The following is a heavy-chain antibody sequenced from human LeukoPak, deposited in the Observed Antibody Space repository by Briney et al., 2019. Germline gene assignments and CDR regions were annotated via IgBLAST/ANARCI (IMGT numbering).Heavy chain of an antibody. CDR2: INHSGST. D-gene: IGHD1-26*01. CDR3: ARGVLVGATRKFDY. V-gene: IGHV4-34*01. Sequence: SETLSLTCAVYGGSFSGYYWSWIRQPPGKGLEWIGEINHSGSTNYNPSLKSRVTISVDTSKNQFSLKLSSVTAADTAVYYCARGVLVGATRKFDYWGRGTLVTVSS. J-gene: IGHJ4*02. CDR1: GGSFSGYY.